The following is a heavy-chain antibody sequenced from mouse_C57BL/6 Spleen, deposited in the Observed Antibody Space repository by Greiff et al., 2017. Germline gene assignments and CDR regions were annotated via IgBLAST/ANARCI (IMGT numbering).Heavy chain of an antibody. V-gene: IGHV14-4*01. Sequence: DVKLVESGAELVRPGASVKLSCTASGFNIKDDYMHWVKQRPEQGLEWIGWIDPENGDTEYASKFQGKATITADTSSNTAYLQLSSLTSEDTAVYYCTPYGNYAFYAMDYWGQGTSVTVSS. CDR1: GFNIKDDY. CDR2: IDPENGDT. D-gene: IGHD2-1*01. J-gene: IGHJ4*01. CDR3: TPYGNYAFYAMDY.